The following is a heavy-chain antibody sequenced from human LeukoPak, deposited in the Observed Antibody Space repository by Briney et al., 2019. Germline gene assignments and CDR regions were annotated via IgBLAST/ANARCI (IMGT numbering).Heavy chain of an antibody. CDR2: ISAYNGNT. D-gene: IGHD6-6*01. V-gene: IGHV1-18*01. J-gene: IGHJ6*03. CDR1: GYTFTSHG. Sequence: ASVKVSCKASGYTFTSHGISCVRQAPGQGLEWMGWISAYNGNTNYAQKLQGRVTMTTDTSTSTAYMELRSLRSDDTAVCYCARDCSSEGPNYYYMDVWGKETTVTVSS. CDR3: ARDCSSEGPNYYYMDV.